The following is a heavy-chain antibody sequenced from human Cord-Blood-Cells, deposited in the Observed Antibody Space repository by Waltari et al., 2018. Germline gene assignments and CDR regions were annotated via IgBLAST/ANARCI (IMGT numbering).Heavy chain of an antibody. V-gene: IGHV1-24*01. J-gene: IGHJ5*02. CDR3: ATGGYDYIWGSYRYNWFDP. D-gene: IGHD3-16*02. Sequence: QVQLVQSGAEVKKPGPSVKVSCTVSGDTLTEFSMDWVRQGHGNAREWMGGFDPEDGETIYAQKFQGRVTMTEDTSTDTAYMELSSLRSEDTAVYYCATGGYDYIWGSYRYNWFDPWGQGTLVTVSS. CDR1: GDTLTEFS. CDR2: FDPEDGET.